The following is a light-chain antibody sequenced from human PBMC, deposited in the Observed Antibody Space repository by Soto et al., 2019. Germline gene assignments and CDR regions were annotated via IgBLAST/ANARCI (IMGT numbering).Light chain of an antibody. Sequence: EFVLTQSPGTLSLSPGERATLSCRASQTVRNNYLAWYQQRPGQAPRLLIYRASTRATGTPARFSGSGSGTEFTLTITSLQSEDFALDYCRHYHNLWTFGQGTKVDIK. CDR2: RAS. CDR1: QTVRNNY. J-gene: IGKJ1*01. CDR3: RHYHNLWT. V-gene: IGKV3D-7*01.